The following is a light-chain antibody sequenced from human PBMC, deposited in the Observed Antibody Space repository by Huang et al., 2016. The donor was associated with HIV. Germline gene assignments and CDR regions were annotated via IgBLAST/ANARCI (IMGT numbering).Light chain of an antibody. CDR2: GVS. J-gene: IGKJ1*01. Sequence: EIVMTQSPATLSVSPGERVSSQKRGQAPRLLIYGVSTRATDIPARFSGSGFGTDFTLTINSLQSEDFATYYCQQYNDWPLTFGQGTEVEIK. V-gene: IGKV3-15*01. CDR3: QQYNDWPLT.